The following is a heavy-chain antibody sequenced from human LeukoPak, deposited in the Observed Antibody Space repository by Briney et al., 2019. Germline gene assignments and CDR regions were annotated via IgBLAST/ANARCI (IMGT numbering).Heavy chain of an antibody. CDR1: GGSFSGYY. D-gene: IGHD2-2*01. V-gene: IGHV4-34*01. CDR2: IYHSGST. CDR3: ARNVVPAVNWFDP. Sequence: SETLSLTCAVYGGSFSGYYWSWIRQPPGKGLEWIGYIYHSGSTYYNPSLKSRVTISVDRSKNQFSLKLSSVTAADTAVYYCARNVVPAVNWFDPWGQGTLVTVSS. J-gene: IGHJ5*02.